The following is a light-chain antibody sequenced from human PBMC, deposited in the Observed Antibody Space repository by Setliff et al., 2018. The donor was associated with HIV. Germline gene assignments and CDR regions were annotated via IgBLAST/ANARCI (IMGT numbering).Light chain of an antibody. CDR3: VTWDDSLNGWL. Sequence: QSVLTQPPSASGTPGQRVTISCSGSSSNIGSNYVYWYQQLPGTAPTLLIYRNNQRPSGVPDRFSGSKSGTAASLAISGLRSEDEADYYCVTWDDSLNGWLFGGGTKVTVL. J-gene: IGLJ3*02. CDR1: SSNIGSNY. V-gene: IGLV1-47*01. CDR2: RNN.